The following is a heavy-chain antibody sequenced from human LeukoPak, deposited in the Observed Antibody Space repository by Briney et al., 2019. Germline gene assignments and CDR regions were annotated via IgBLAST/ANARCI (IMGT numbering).Heavy chain of an antibody. V-gene: IGHV4-59*01. D-gene: IGHD2-2*01. J-gene: IGHJ5*02. CDR2: IYYSGST. Sequence: ASETLSLTCTVSGGSISSYYWSWFRQPPGKGLEWIGYIYYSGSTNYNPSLKSRVTISVDTSKNQFSLKLSSVTAADTAVYYCARRGGGGYCSSTSCLDNWFDPWGQGTLVTVSS. CDR3: ARRGGGGYCSSTSCLDNWFDP. CDR1: GGSISSYY.